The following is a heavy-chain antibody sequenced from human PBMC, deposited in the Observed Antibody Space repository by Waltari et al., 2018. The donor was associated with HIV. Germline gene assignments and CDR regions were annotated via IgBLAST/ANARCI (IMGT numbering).Heavy chain of an antibody. CDR3: EKDLWDLTVVRGAFSFDP. CDR2: ISSNANSK. CDR1: GFALIVYS. Sequence: EVLLFESGGVLVQPGGSLRLSCAAPGFALIVYSMTWVRQAPGKGLQWVSTISSNANSKYYADSVKGRFTISRDNSKNTLFLQMNSLRVEDTALYFCEKDLWDLTVVRGAFSFDPWGQGTLVTVSS. V-gene: IGHV3-23*01. D-gene: IGHD1-20*01. J-gene: IGHJ5*02.